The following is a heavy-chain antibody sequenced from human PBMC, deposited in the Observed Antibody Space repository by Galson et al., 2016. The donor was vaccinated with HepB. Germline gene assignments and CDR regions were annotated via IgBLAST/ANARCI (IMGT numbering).Heavy chain of an antibody. J-gene: IGHJ4*02. D-gene: IGHD1-26*01. CDR3: AKDWEAFDY. CDR1: GFPFSTYG. CDR2: ISYDGTKK. V-gene: IGHV3-30*18. Sequence: SLRLSCAASGFPFSTYGMHWVRQAPGKGLEWVAVISYDGTKKYYADSVKGRFTISRDNSRKTLFLQMNSLRVEDTAVYHCAKDWEAFDYWGQGTLVTVSS.